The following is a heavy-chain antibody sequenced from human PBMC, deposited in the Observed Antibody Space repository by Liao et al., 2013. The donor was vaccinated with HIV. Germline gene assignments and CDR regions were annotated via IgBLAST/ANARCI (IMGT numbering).Heavy chain of an antibody. CDR3: ARVQWEPAPNWYSDL. Sequence: QVQLQQWGAGLLKPSETLSLTCAVYGGSFSGYYWSWIRQPPGKGLEWIGHIYSSGTTNYNPSLKSRVTMSVDTSKNQFSLRLSSVTAADTAVYYCARVQWEPAPNWYSDLWGRGTLVIVSS. J-gene: IGHJ2*01. V-gene: IGHV4-59*10. CDR2: IYSSGTT. D-gene: IGHD1-26*01. CDR1: GGSFSGYY.